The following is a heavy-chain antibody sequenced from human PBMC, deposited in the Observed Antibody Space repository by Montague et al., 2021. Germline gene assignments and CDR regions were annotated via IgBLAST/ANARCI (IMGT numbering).Heavy chain of an antibody. Sequence: CAISGDSVSSNSVAWNWIRQSPSRGLEWLGRTYYRSKWYNDYAVSVKSRITINPDTSKNQFSLQLNSVTPEDTAVYYCARRQRQAWAHSSSSPQYYYYYMDVGGKGATVTVSS. CDR1: GDSVSSNSVA. J-gene: IGHJ6*03. V-gene: IGHV6-1*01. CDR2: TYYRSKWYN. CDR3: ARRQRQAWAHSSSSPQYYYYYMDV. D-gene: IGHD6-6*01.